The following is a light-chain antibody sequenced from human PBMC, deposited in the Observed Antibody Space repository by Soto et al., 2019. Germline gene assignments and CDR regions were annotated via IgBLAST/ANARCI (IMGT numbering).Light chain of an antibody. J-gene: IGKJ4*01. CDR3: QQHKSYPVT. CDR2: DAS. V-gene: IGKV1-5*01. Sequence: DIQMTQSPSTLSASVGDRVTITCRASQNIDIWLSWYQQKPGKAPNLLIYDASNLKSGVPSRFSGSGSGTEFTLTISGLQPDDSGSYYCQQHKSYPVTFGGGTQVEIK. CDR1: QNIDIW.